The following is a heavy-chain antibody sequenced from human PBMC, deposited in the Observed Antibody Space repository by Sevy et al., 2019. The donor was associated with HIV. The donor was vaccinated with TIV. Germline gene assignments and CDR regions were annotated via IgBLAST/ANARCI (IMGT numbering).Heavy chain of an antibody. CDR1: GGTFSSYA. J-gene: IGHJ4*02. CDR3: ATYYYDSSGYYY. V-gene: IGHV1-69*13. D-gene: IGHD3-22*01. CDR2: IIPIFGTA. Sequence: ASLKVSCKASGGTFSSYAISWVRQAPGQGLEWMGGIIPIFGTANYAQKFQGRVTITADESTSTAYMELSSLRSEDTAVYYCATYYYDSSGYYYWGQGTLVTVSS.